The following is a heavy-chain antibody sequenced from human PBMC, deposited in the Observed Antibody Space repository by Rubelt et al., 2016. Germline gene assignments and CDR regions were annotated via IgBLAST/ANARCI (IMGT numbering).Heavy chain of an antibody. CDR1: GYTFTSYG. V-gene: IGHV1-18*01. D-gene: IGHD6-19*01. Sequence: QVQLVQSGAEVTKPGASVKVSCKASGYTFTSYGIRWVRQAPGQGLEWMGWISAYNGNTNYAQKLQGRVTTATDTSTSTAYMELRSLRADDTAVYYCARDKEWLATRGFQNWFDPWGQGTLVTVSS. CDR2: ISAYNGNT. CDR3: ARDKEWLATRGFQNWFDP. J-gene: IGHJ5*02.